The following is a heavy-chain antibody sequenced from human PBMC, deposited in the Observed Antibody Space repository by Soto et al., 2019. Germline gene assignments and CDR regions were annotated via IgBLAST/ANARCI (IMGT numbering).Heavy chain of an antibody. CDR3: ARDLSLVAAASDY. CDR1: GFTFSSYS. CDR2: ISSSSSYI. D-gene: IGHD6-13*01. V-gene: IGHV3-21*01. Sequence: GGSLRLSCAASGFTFSSYSMNWVRQAPGKGLEWVSSISSSSSYIYYADSVKGRFTISRDNAKNSLYLQMNSLRAEDTAVYYCARDLSLVAAASDYWGQGTLVTVSS. J-gene: IGHJ4*02.